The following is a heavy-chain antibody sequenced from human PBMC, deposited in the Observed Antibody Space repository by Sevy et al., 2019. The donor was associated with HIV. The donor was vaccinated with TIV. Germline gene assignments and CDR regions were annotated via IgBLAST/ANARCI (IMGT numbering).Heavy chain of an antibody. CDR3: ARTPLLSIPGTTDVYFDI. J-gene: IGHJ4*02. D-gene: IGHD4-4*01. CDR2: IIPIFGTT. Sequence: ASVKVSCKASGGTFSNYALSWVRQAPGQGLEWMGGIIPIFGTTNFAQTFQDRVTITADESRSTAYMELSSLKPADTAVYYCARTPLLSIPGTTDVYFDIWGQGTLVTVSS. CDR1: GGTFSNYA. V-gene: IGHV1-69*13.